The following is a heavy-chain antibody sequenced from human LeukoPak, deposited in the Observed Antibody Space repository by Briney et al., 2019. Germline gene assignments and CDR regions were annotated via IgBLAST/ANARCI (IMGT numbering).Heavy chain of an antibody. CDR3: ARGERANWFDP. J-gene: IGHJ5*02. D-gene: IGHD1-1*01. Sequence: ASVMVSCTASGYIFTNYGISWVRQAPGQGLEWMGWISPYNGNINYAQNLQGRVTMTTDTSTSTAYMELRSLRSDDTAVYYCARGERANWFDPWGQGTLVTVSS. CDR2: ISPYNGNI. CDR1: GYIFTNYG. V-gene: IGHV1-18*01.